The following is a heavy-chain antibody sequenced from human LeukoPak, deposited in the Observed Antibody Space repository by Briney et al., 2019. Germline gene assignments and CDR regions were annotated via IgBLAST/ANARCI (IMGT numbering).Heavy chain of an antibody. CDR3: ARGRYNWNDPTFMDV. V-gene: IGHV3-48*03. J-gene: IGHJ6*02. CDR1: GFTLSNYE. D-gene: IGHD1-1*01. CDR2: ISSSGTTR. Sequence: GGSLRLSCAASGFTLSNYEMNWACQAPGKGLEWLSYISSSGTTRYYADSVKGRFTISRDNAKNSLYLQMNSLRAEDTALYYCARGRYNWNDPTFMDVWGQGTTVSVSS.